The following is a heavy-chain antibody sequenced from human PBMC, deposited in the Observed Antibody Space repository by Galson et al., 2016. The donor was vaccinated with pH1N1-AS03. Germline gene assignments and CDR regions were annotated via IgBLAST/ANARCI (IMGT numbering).Heavy chain of an antibody. CDR2: FDPRFGTA. D-gene: IGHD3-3*01. CDR3: ATGPLSQFLAWKFAYFYGLDV. Sequence: SVKVSCKASGDTLKNYIISWVRQAPGQGLEWTGGFDPRFGTARYAQNLQGRVTITVDESTSTAYLELSSLRSVDTAVYYWATGPLSQFLAWKFAYFYGLDVWGQGTTVTVSS. J-gene: IGHJ6*02. CDR1: GDTLKNYI. V-gene: IGHV1-69*13.